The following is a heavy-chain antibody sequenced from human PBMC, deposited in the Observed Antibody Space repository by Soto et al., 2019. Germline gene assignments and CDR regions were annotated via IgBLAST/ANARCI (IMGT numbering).Heavy chain of an antibody. CDR3: AKVLAAANTFDY. Sequence: EVQLLESGGGLVQPGGSLRLSCAASGFTFSSYAMSWVRQAPGKGLEWVSAISGSGGSTYYADSVKGRFTISRDNFKNTLYLQMNSLRAEDTAVYYCAKVLAAANTFDYWGQGTLVTVSS. D-gene: IGHD6-13*01. CDR2: ISGSGGST. J-gene: IGHJ4*02. V-gene: IGHV3-23*01. CDR1: GFTFSSYA.